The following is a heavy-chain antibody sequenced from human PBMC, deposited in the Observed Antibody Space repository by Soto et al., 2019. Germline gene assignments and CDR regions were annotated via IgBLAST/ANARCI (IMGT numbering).Heavy chain of an antibody. CDR3: ARNHETRRVRYYYYGMDV. V-gene: IGHV1-69*13. CDR2: IIPIFGTA. Sequence: SVKVSCKASGGTFSSYAISWVRQAPGQGLEWMGGIIPIFGTANYAQKFQGRVTITADESTSTAYMELSSLRSEDTAVYYCARNHETRRVRYYYYGMDVWGQGTTVTVSS. J-gene: IGHJ6*02. CDR1: GGTFSSYA.